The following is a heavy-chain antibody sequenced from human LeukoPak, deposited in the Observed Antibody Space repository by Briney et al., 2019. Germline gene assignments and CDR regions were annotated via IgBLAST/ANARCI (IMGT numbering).Heavy chain of an antibody. CDR1: EFTFSSYE. J-gene: IGHJ4*02. CDR3: ALWDSGYAFDY. V-gene: IGHV3-48*03. CDR2: ISSSGSTI. Sequence: GGSLRLSCAASEFTFSSYEMNWVRQAPGKGLEWVSYISSSGSTIYYADSVKGRFTISRDNAKNSLYLQMNSLRAEDTAVYYCALWDSGYAFDYWGQGTLVTVSS. D-gene: IGHD5-12*01.